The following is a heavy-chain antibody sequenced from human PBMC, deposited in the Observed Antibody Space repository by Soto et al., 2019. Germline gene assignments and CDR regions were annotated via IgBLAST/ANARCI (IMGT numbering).Heavy chain of an antibody. V-gene: IGHV4-39*01. CDR1: GGAIGSSSYY. J-gene: IGHJ2*01. D-gene: IGHD1-26*01. CDR2: IYYSGST. Sequence: PSETLSLTCTVSGGAIGSSSYYWGWIRQPPGKGLEWIGSIYYSGSTYYNPSLKSRVTISVDTSKNQFSLKLSSVTAADTAVYYCARLGEGTSWYFDLWGRGTLVTVSS. CDR3: ARLGEGTSWYFDL.